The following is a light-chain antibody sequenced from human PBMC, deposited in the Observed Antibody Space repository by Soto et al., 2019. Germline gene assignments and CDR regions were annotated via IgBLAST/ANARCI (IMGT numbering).Light chain of an antibody. CDR2: GAS. J-gene: IGKJ1*01. V-gene: IGKV3-20*01. CDR1: QSVSSSY. Sequence: EIVLTQSPGTLSLSPGEGATLSCRASQSVSSSYLAWYQQKPGQAPRLLIYGASSRATGIPDRFSGSGSGKDFTLPISRLEPEDYAVYYCQQYASSTGTFGQGTKVELK. CDR3: QQYASSTGT.